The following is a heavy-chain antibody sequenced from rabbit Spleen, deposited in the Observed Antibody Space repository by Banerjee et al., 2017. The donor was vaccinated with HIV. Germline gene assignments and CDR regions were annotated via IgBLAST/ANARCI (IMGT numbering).Heavy chain of an antibody. V-gene: IGHV1S40*01. CDR1: GVSFSVSSY. J-gene: IGHJ6*01. CDR2: IDAGSSDFT. D-gene: IGHD1-1*01. CDR3: ARDTSSSFSSYGMDL. Sequence: QSLEESGGDLVKPGSSLTLTCTASGVSFSVSSYMCWVRHAPGKGLEWIACIDAGSSDFTYFASWAKGRFTISKTSSTTVTLQMTSLTAADTATYFCARDTSSSFSSYGMDLWGPGTLVTVS.